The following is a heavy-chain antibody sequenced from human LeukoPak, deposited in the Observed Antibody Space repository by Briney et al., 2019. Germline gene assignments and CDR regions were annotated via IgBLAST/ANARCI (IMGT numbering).Heavy chain of an antibody. V-gene: IGHV1-18*01. J-gene: IGHJ3*02. CDR1: GYTFTAYG. Sequence: ASVKVSCKASGYTFTAYGINWVRQAPGQGLEWMGWISGYNGNTHYAQKLQGRVSMTTDTSAGTAYMELRSLRSDDTAVYYCARSPRDIVVAPTDDAFDIWGQGTMVTVSS. CDR2: ISGYNGNT. D-gene: IGHD2-21*01. CDR3: ARSPRDIVVAPTDDAFDI.